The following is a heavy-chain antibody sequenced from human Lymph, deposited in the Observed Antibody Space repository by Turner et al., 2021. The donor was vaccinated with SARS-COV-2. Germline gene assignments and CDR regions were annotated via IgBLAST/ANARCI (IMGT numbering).Heavy chain of an antibody. J-gene: IGHJ3*02. Sequence: EVQLVESGGGLVHPGGPLTLSCAASGTTASSNYMSWVRQAPGKGLEWVSVVYGGGSTFYADSVKGRFTISRDKSKNTIYLQMNRLRAEDTAVYYCARDFREGAFDIWGQGTMVTISS. V-gene: IGHV3-66*01. CDR2: VYGGGST. CDR3: ARDFREGAFDI. CDR1: GTTASSNY. D-gene: IGHD3-10*01.